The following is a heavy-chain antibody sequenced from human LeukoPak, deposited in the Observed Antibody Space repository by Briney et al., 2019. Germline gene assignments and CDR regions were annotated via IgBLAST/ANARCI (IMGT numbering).Heavy chain of an antibody. V-gene: IGHV3-23*01. D-gene: IGHD2-15*01. CDR1: GFTVSSNY. Sequence: GGSLRLSCAASGFTVSSNYMSWVRQAPGKGLEWVSSISGSGGNKYSADSVNGRFTVSRDNSKNTLYLQMSSLRADDTAVYYCVKSPGRVAAVYFEYWGRGTPLTVS. CDR2: ISGSGGNK. J-gene: IGHJ4*02. CDR3: VKSPGRVAAVYFEY.